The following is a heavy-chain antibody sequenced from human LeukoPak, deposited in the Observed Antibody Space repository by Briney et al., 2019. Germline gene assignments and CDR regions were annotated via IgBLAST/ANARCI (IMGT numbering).Heavy chain of an antibody. Sequence: PSETLSLTCTVSGGSMSSFYWGWIRQPTGKGLEWIGYIYYRGSTDYNPSLKSRVTISLDTSKNQFSLKLSSVTAADTAVYYCARDVGGGPFFDYWGQGTLVTVSS. CDR1: GGSMSSFY. J-gene: IGHJ4*02. CDR2: IYYRGST. V-gene: IGHV4-59*01. D-gene: IGHD2-15*01. CDR3: ARDVGGGPFFDY.